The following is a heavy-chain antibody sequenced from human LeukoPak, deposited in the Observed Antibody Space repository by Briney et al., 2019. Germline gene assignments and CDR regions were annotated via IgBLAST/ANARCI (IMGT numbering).Heavy chain of an antibody. CDR2: MYYSGST. Sequence: SETLSLTCTVSGGSISPYYWSWIRQPPGKGLEWIGYMYYSGSTNYNPSLKSRVTISIDTSKNQFSLKLSSVTAADTAVYYCARVIAAAEPTFDYWGQGTLVTVSS. D-gene: IGHD6-13*01. CDR1: GGSISPYY. V-gene: IGHV4-59*01. CDR3: ARVIAAAEPTFDY. J-gene: IGHJ4*02.